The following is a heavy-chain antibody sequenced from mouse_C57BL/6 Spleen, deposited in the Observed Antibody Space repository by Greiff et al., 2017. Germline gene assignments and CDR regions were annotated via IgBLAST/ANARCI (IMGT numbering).Heavy chain of an antibody. V-gene: IGHV5-15*01. CDR3: ARIYYCNDGNDAMDY. D-gene: IGHD2-2*01. CDR1: GFTFSDYG. J-gene: IGHJ4*01. Sequence: EVQRVESGGGLVQPGGSLKLSCAASGFTFSDYGMAWVRQAPRKGPEWVAFISNLAYSIYYADTVTGRFTISRENAKNTLYLEMSSLRSEDTAMYYCARIYYCNDGNDAMDYWGQGTSVTVSS. CDR2: ISNLAYSI.